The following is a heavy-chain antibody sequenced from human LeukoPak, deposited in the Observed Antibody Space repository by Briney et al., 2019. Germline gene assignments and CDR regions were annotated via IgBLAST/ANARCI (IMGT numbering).Heavy chain of an antibody. D-gene: IGHD2-2*01. J-gene: IGHJ6*04. CDR1: GGSISSYY. CDR3: ARGPVVPAALYYYYGMDV. CDR2: IYYSGST. V-gene: IGHV4-59*01. Sequence: SETLSLTRTVSGGSISSYYWSWIRQPPGKGLEWIGYIYYSGSTNYNPSLKSRVTISVDTSKNQFSLKLSFVTAADTAVYYCARGPVVPAALYYYYGMDVWGKGTTVTVSS.